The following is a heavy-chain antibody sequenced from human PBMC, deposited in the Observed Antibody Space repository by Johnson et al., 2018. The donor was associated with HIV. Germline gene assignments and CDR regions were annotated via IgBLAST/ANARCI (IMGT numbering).Heavy chain of an antibody. D-gene: IGHD1-26*01. CDR3: ARVGSGSYLLGAFDI. V-gene: IGHV3-20*04. CDR2: INWNGGST. Sequence: VQLVESGGGVVQPGGSLRLSCAASGFTFDDYVMSWVRQAPGKGLEWVSGINWNGGSTGYADSVKGRFTISRDNAKNSLYLQMNSLRAEDTALYYCARVGSGSYLLGAFDIWGQGTMVTVSS. J-gene: IGHJ3*02. CDR1: GFTFDDYV.